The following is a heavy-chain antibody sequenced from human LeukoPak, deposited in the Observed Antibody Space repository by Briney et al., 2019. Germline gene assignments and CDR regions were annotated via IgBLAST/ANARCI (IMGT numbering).Heavy chain of an antibody. D-gene: IGHD5-18*01. Sequence: PGGSLRLSCAASGFTFSSYSMNWVRRAPGKGLEWVAVVWFDGSKKYYADSVKGRFTISRDNSKNTLHLQMDSLRVEDTAVYFCARDFRRYSYGPVDYWGQGTLVTVSS. CDR2: VWFDGSKK. V-gene: IGHV3-33*08. CDR1: GFTFSSYS. J-gene: IGHJ4*02. CDR3: ARDFRRYSYGPVDY.